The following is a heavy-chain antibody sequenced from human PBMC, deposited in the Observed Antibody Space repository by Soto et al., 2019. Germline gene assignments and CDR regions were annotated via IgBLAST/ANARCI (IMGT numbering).Heavy chain of an antibody. CDR1: GYTFTSYG. D-gene: IGHD5-12*01. J-gene: IGHJ6*03. Sequence: GASVKVSCKASGYTFTSYGISWVRQAPGQGLEWMGWISAYNGNTNYAQKLQGRVTMTTDTSTSTAYMELRSLRSDDTAVYYCARLGRWLGPYYYYYYMDVWGKGTTVTVSS. CDR3: ARLGRWLGPYYYYYYMDV. CDR2: ISAYNGNT. V-gene: IGHV1-18*01.